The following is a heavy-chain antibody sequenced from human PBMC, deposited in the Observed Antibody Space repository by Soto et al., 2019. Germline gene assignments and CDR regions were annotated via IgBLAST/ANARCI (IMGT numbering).Heavy chain of an antibody. CDR1: GYTFTGYY. Sequence: QVQLVQSGAEVKKPGASVKVSCKASGYTFTGYYMHWVRQAPGQGLEWMGWINPNSGGTNYAQKLQARVTMTRDTSISTAYMELSRLRSDDTAVYYCARALGITIFGVVIRGGYYFDYWGQGTLVTVSS. V-gene: IGHV1-2*02. CDR3: ARALGITIFGVVIRGGYYFDY. J-gene: IGHJ4*02. D-gene: IGHD3-3*01. CDR2: INPNSGGT.